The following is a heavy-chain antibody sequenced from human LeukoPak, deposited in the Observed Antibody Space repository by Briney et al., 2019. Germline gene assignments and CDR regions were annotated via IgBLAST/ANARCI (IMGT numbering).Heavy chain of an antibody. CDR2: IYWDDDK. CDR3: AHRPIAAAGISRYGEYFQH. Sequence: ESGPTLVKPTQTLTLTCTFSGFSLSTSGVGVGWIRQPPGKALEWLALIYWDDDKRYSPSLKSRLTITKDTSKHQVVLTMTNMDPVDTATYYCAHRPIAAAGISRYGEYFQHWGQGTLVTVSS. V-gene: IGHV2-5*02. CDR1: GFSLSTSGVG. J-gene: IGHJ1*01. D-gene: IGHD6-13*01.